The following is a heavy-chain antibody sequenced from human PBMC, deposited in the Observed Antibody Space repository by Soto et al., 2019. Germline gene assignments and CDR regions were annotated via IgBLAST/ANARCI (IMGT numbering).Heavy chain of an antibody. CDR3: AKVMMAGTYFYGVDV. D-gene: IGHD6-19*01. CDR2: ISGGGGNT. J-gene: IGHJ6*02. V-gene: IGHV3-23*01. Sequence: PGGSLRLSCTTSGFTFSYYAMSWVRQAPGKGLEWVSAISGGGGNTYYADSVKGRFTISRDNSGNTLFLQMNSLRAEDTAVYYCAKVMMAGTYFYGVDVWGQGTTVTVSS. CDR1: GFTFSYYA.